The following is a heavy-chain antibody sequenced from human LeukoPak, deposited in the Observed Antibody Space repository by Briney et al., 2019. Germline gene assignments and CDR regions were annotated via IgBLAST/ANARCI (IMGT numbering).Heavy chain of an antibody. D-gene: IGHD5-18*01. J-gene: IGHJ4*02. CDR1: GFTFSSYS. V-gene: IGHV3-21*01. Sequence: GGSLRLSCAASGFTFSSYSMNWVRQAPGKGLEWVSSISSSSSYIYYADSVKGRFTTSRDNAKNSLYLQMNSLRAEDTAVYYCARDHGYSYGYSFDYWGQGTLVTVSS. CDR3: ARDHGYSYGYSFDY. CDR2: ISSSSSYI.